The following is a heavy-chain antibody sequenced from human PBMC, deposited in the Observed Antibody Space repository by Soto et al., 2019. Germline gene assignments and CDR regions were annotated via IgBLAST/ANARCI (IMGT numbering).Heavy chain of an antibody. Sequence: TMSLTSTVSCGSIITYHGRWIRQTPGKGLEWIGYXHYSGXIHYNHYLKSXXTISVVTXXNQFYLKLSSVTAADTAVYYCARHDKQDYYFDFWGRGTLVTVSA. J-gene: IGHJ4*02. V-gene: IGHV4-59*08. CDR2: XHYSGXI. CDR1: CGSIITYH. CDR3: ARHDKQDYYFDF.